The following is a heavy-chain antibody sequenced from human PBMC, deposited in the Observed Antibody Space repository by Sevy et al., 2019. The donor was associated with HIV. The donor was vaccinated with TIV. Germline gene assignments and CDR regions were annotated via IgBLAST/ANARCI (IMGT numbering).Heavy chain of an antibody. V-gene: IGHV1-2*06. D-gene: IGHD5-12*01. Sequence: ASVKVSCKTSGYIFTTYYMHWVRQAPGQGLEWMGRINPNSGGTIYAQKFQDRVTMTRDTSISIAYMDVSSLRSDDTAVYYCAVVATIRNFDYWGQGTLVTVSS. CDR2: INPNSGGT. J-gene: IGHJ4*02. CDR3: AVVATIRNFDY. CDR1: GYIFTTYY.